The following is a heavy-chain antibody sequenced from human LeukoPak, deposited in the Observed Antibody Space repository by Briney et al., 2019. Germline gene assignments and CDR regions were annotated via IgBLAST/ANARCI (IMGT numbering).Heavy chain of an antibody. CDR1: GFTFGTYT. J-gene: IGHJ4*02. CDR3: AREVYCSSTSCPCDY. CDR2: ISSSSSFI. Sequence: GGSLRLSCAASGFTFGTYTLNWVRQAPGKGLEWVSSISSSSSFIHYGDPVKGRFTISRDNAKNSVYLQMNSLRAEDTAVYYCAREVYCSSTSCPCDYWGQGTPVTVSS. D-gene: IGHD2-2*01. V-gene: IGHV3-21*01.